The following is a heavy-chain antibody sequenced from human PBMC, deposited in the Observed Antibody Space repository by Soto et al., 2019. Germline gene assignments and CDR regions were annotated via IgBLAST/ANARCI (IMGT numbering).Heavy chain of an antibody. Sequence: GGSLRLSCAASGFTFSSYAMSWVRQAPGKGLEWVSAISGSGGSTYYADSVKGRFTISRDNSKNTLYLQMNSLRAEDTAVYYCAKASGGGSYYYYYGMDVWGQGTTVTVSS. CDR1: GFTFSSYA. J-gene: IGHJ6*02. D-gene: IGHD1-26*01. V-gene: IGHV3-23*01. CDR2: ISGSGGST. CDR3: AKASGGGSYYYYYGMDV.